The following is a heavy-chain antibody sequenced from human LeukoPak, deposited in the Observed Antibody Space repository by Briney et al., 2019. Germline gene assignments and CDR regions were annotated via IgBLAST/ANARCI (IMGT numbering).Heavy chain of an antibody. CDR1: GFTFSSYA. D-gene: IGHD1-26*01. J-gene: IGHJ4*02. V-gene: IGHV3-23*01. CDR3: AKDPPIVGAQGKFDY. Sequence: GGSLRLSCAASGFTFSSYATSWVRQAPGKGLEWVSAISGSGGSTYYADSVKGRFTISRDNSKNTLYLQMNSLRAEDTAVYYCAKDPPIVGAQGKFDYWGQGTLVTVSS. CDR2: ISGSGGST.